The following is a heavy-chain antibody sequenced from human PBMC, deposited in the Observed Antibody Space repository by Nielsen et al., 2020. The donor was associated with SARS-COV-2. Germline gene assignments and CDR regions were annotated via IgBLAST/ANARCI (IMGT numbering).Heavy chain of an antibody. Sequence: GESLKISCAASGFTFRNYAMSWVRQAPGKGLEWVANIRRDGGARFYVDSVKGRFTISRDNAKNSLYLQMYSLRAEDTAVYYCVRDTGAWDFDYWGQGTLITVSS. CDR3: VRDTGAWDFDY. V-gene: IGHV3-7*01. J-gene: IGHJ4*02. D-gene: IGHD1-26*01. CDR2: IRRDGGAR. CDR1: GFTFRNYA.